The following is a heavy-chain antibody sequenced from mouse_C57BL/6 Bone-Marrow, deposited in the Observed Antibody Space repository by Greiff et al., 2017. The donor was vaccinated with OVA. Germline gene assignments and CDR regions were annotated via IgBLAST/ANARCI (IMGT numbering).Heavy chain of an antibody. CDR2: IDPENGDT. CDR1: GFNIKDDY. J-gene: IGHJ3*01. Sequence: VQLQQSGAELVRPGASVKLSCTASGFNIKDDYMHWVKQRPEQGLEWIGWIDPENGDTEYASKFQGKATITADTSSNTAYLQLSSLTSEDTAVDYCTTIYYYGSSDRWFAYWGQGTLVTVSA. CDR3: TTIYYYGSSDRWFAY. D-gene: IGHD1-1*01. V-gene: IGHV14-4*01.